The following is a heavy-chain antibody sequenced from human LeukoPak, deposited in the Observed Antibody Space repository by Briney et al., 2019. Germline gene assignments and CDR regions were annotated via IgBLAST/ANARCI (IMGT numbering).Heavy chain of an antibody. CDR3: AGVRYFDWSRFDY. CDR1: GFTFSSYS. J-gene: IGHJ4*02. CDR2: ISSSSSYI. Sequence: GGSLRLSCAASGFTFSSYSMNWVRQAPGKGLEWVSSISSSSSYIYYADSVKGRFTISRDNAKNSLYLQMNSLRAEDTAVYYCAGVRYFDWSRFDYWGQGTLVTVSS. D-gene: IGHD3-9*01. V-gene: IGHV3-21*01.